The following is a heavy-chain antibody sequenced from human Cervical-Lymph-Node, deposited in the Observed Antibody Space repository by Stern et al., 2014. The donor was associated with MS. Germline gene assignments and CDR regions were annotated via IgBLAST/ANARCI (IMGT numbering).Heavy chain of an antibody. V-gene: IGHV1-69*06. Sequence: MQLVQSGADVKKPGSSVRVSCKASGDISWLRQAPGQGLEWMGGIIRPVGTAHYPQRFQGRLPITADRSTNTTYMELSSLRSDDTAIYYCARGAGDNWFDPWGQGTLVSVSS. D-gene: IGHD3-10*01. CDR1: GD. CDR3: ARGAGDNWFDP. J-gene: IGHJ5*02. CDR2: IIRPVGTA.